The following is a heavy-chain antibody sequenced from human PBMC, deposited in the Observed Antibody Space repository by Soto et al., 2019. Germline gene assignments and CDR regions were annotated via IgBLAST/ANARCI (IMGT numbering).Heavy chain of an antibody. V-gene: IGHV1-18*01. J-gene: IGHJ6*03. D-gene: IGHD3-16*01. CDR1: GYTFTIYG. CDR2: ISAYNGNT. CDR3: ASEFILRADRIYYYMEV. Sequence: ASVKVSCKASGYTFTIYGISWVLQAPGEGLEWMGWISAYNGNTNYAQKLQGRVTMTTDTSTSTAYMELSSLRSEDTAVYYCASEFILRADRIYYYMEVWGKGTTVNVSS.